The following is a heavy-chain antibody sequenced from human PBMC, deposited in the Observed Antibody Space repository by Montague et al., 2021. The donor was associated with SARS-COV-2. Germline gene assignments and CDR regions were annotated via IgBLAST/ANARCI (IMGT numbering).Heavy chain of an antibody. CDR1: GGSISSGGYY. D-gene: IGHD6-13*01. V-gene: IGHV4-31*03. CDR2: IYYSGST. Sequence: TLSLTCTVSGGSISSGGYYWSWIRQHPGKGLEWIGYIYYSGSTYYNPSLKSRLTISVDTSKNRFSLKLSSVTAADTAMYYCAGAAAGYYYYGMDVWGQGTTVTVSS. J-gene: IGHJ6*02. CDR3: AGAAAGYYYYGMDV.